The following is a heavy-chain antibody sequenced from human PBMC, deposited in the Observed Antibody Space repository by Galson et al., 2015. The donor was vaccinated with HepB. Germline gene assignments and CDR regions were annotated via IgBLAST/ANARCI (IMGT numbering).Heavy chain of an antibody. J-gene: IGHJ4*02. D-gene: IGHD5-24*01. CDR3: ARDWIRDGASYYFDY. CDR1: GGSIRTEDW. CDR2: IYHSGDT. V-gene: IGHV4-4*02. Sequence: LTCTVSGGSIRTEDWWSWVRQSPGKRLEWIGQIYHSGDTNYNPSLKSRVTMSVDTSKNQFSLKLSSVTAADTAIYYCARDWIRDGASYYFDYWGQGTLVTVSS.